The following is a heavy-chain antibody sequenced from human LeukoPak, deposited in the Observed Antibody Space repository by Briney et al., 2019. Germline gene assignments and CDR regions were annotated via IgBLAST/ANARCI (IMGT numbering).Heavy chain of an antibody. V-gene: IGHV4-39*07. CDR2: IYYSGSP. CDR1: GGSISSGSHY. Sequence: PSETLSLTCTVSGGSISSGSHYWGWIRQPPGKGLEWIGTIYYSGSPNYNPSLKSRVTISVDTSKNQFSLKLSSVTAADTAVYYCARGVSVGSSWYLPPTNWFDPWGQGTLVTVSS. CDR3: ARGVSVGSSWYLPPTNWFDP. J-gene: IGHJ5*02. D-gene: IGHD6-13*01.